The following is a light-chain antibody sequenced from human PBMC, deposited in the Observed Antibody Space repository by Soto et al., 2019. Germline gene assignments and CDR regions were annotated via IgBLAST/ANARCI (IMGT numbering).Light chain of an antibody. CDR3: QQSYSTPWT. Sequence: IPLTQAPSSLAASLGDRVTITCWASQDISSFLAWYQQKPGKAPKLLIFAASSLQSGTPSRFSGSGSGTDFTLTISTLQPEDFATYYCQQSYSTPWTFGQGTKVDIK. J-gene: IGKJ1*01. CDR2: AAS. V-gene: IGKV1-39*01. CDR1: QDISSF.